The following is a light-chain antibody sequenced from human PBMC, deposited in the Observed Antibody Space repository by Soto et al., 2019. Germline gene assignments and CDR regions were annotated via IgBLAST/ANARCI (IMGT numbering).Light chain of an antibody. CDR3: QQYNDWPQT. V-gene: IGKV3-15*01. CDR1: QSVDNN. Sequence: EIVMTQSPATLSVSPGERATLSCRASQSVDNNLAWYQQQPGQAPRLLVYAASTRATGLPAKYSGSGSGTEFTLTISSLQSEDFAVYYCQQYNDWPQTFGQGTKVAIK. CDR2: AAS. J-gene: IGKJ1*01.